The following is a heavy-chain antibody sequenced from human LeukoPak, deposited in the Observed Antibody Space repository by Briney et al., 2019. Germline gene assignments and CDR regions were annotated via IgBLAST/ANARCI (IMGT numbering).Heavy chain of an antibody. J-gene: IGHJ4*02. CDR1: GFTFSDYY. D-gene: IGHD6-6*01. CDR3: ARGPRPSIAGVDY. CDR2: ISGSGSTI. Sequence: PGGSLRLSCAASGFTFSDYYMSWIRQAPGKGLEWVSYISGSGSTIYYADSVKGRFTISRDNAKNSLYLQMNSLRADDTAVYYCARGPRPSIAGVDYWGQGTLVTVSS. V-gene: IGHV3-11*04.